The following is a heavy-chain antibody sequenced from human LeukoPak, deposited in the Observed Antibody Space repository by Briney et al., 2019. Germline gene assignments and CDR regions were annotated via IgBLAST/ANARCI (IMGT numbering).Heavy chain of an antibody. CDR3: ARVILTGYYYDS. CDR1: GFTFSTYA. J-gene: IGHJ4*02. Sequence: GGSLRLSCAASGFTFSTYALHWVRQAPGKGLEFVPGVNSNGGNTYYANSVKGRFTISRDNSKNTLYLQMGSLRPEDMAVYHCARVILTGYYYDSWGQGTLVTVSS. CDR2: VNSNGGNT. D-gene: IGHD3-9*01. V-gene: IGHV3-64*01.